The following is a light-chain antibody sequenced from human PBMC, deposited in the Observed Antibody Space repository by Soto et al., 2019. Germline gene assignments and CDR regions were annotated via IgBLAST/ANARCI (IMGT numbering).Light chain of an antibody. CDR1: SSDVGAYNY. J-gene: IGLJ1*01. Sequence: SDLTQPAYVNGSPGESITISCTGTSSDVGAYNYVSWYQHHPGKVPRLMIFDVSNRPSGVSNRFSGSKSGNTASLTISGLQVEDEADYYCCSYSRSSPYVFGAGTKVTVL. CDR2: DVS. CDR3: CSYSRSSPYV. V-gene: IGLV2-14*03.